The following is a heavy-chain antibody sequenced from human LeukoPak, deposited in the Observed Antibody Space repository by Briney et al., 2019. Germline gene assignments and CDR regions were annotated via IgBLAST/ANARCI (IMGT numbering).Heavy chain of an antibody. V-gene: IGHV3-30*18. CDR2: ISYDGSNK. J-gene: IGHJ6*03. CDR1: GFTFSNYG. Sequence: GRSLRLSCAASGFTFSNYGMHWVRQAPGKGLEWVAVISYDGSNKYYEDSVKGRFTISRDNSKNTLHLQMNSLKGDDTAVYYCAKDSAFYYIDVWGKGTTVIISS. D-gene: IGHD3-10*01. CDR3: AKDSAFYYIDV.